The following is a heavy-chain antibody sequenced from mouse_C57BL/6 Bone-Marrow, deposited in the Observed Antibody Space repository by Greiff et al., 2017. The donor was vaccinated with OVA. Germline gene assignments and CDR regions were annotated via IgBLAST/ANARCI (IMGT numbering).Heavy chain of an antibody. V-gene: IGHV3-6*01. J-gene: IGHJ2*01. D-gene: IGHD4-1*01. CDR1: GYSITSGYY. CDR3: ARGGLTGTRGVYFDY. CDR2: ISYDGSN. Sequence: VQLQQSGPGLVKPSQSLSLTCSVTGYSITSGYYWNWIRQFPGNKLEWMGYISYDGSNNYNPSLKNRISITRDTSKNQFFLKLNSVTTEDTATYYCARGGLTGTRGVYFDYWGQGTTLTVSS.